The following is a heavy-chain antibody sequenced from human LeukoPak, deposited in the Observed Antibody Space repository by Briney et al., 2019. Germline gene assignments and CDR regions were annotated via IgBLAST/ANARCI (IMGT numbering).Heavy chain of an antibody. CDR2: IIPIFGTA. J-gene: IGHJ4*02. Sequence: SVKVSCKASGGTFSSYAISWVRQAPGQGLELMGGIIPIFGTANYAQKLQGRVTMTTDTSTSTAYMELRSLRSDDTAVYYCARVVDIHSSSGWKALDYWGQGTLVTVSS. D-gene: IGHD6-6*01. V-gene: IGHV1-69*05. CDR1: GGTFSSYA. CDR3: ARVVDIHSSSGWKALDY.